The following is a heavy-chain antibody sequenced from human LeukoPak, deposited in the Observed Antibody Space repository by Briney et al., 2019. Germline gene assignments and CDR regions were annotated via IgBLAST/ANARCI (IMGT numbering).Heavy chain of an antibody. Sequence: SETLSLTCTVSGGSISSYYWGWIRQPPGKGLEWIGSIYYSGSTYYNPSLKSRVTLSVDPSKNRFSLKLTSVTAADTAIYYCARVVASTSIDSWGQGTLVTVSS. CDR2: IYYSGST. V-gene: IGHV4-39*07. J-gene: IGHJ4*02. CDR1: GGSISSYY. CDR3: ARVVASTSIDS. D-gene: IGHD2-15*01.